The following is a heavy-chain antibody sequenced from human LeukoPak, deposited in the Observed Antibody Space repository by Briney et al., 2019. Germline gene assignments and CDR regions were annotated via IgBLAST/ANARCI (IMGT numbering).Heavy chain of an antibody. CDR3: ARVSVGGYYMDV. CDR1: GYTFTSYD. V-gene: IGHV1-2*02. Sequence: ASVKVSCKASGYTFTSYDINWVRQAPGQGLEWMGWINPKSGGTNYAQKFQGRVTMTRDTSISTAYMELSRLRSDDTAVYYCARVSVGGYYMDVWGEGTTVTISS. J-gene: IGHJ6*03. CDR2: INPKSGGT. D-gene: IGHD3-16*01.